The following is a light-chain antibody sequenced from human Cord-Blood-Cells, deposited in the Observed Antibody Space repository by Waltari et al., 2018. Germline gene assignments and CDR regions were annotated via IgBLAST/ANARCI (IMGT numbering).Light chain of an antibody. V-gene: IGKV1-5*01. CDR3: QQYNSYS. CDR2: DAS. J-gene: IGKJ4*01. CDR1: QSISSW. Sequence: DIQMTQSHSTLSASVGDRVTITCRASQSISSWLAWYQQKPGKAPKLLSYDASSLESGVPSRFSGSGSGTEFTLTISSLQPDDFATYYCQQYNSYSFGGGTKVEIK.